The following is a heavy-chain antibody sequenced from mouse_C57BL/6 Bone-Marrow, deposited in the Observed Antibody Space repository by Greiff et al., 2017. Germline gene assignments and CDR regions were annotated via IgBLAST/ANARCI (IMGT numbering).Heavy chain of an antibody. D-gene: IGHD1-1*01. CDR3: ARGYYYGSSYFWYVDV. V-gene: IGHV1-55*01. CDR1: GYTFTSYW. CDR2: IYPGSGST. Sequence: QVQLQQPGAELVKPGASVKMSCKASGYTFTSYWITWVKQRPGQGLEWIGDIYPGSGSTNYNAKFKSKATLTVDPSSSTAYMQLSSLTSEDSAVYYCARGYYYGSSYFWYVDVWGTGTTVTVAS. J-gene: IGHJ1*03.